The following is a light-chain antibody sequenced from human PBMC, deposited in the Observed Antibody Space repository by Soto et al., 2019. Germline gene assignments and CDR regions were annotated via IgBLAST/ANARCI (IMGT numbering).Light chain of an antibody. J-gene: IGKJ4*01. CDR2: GAS. CDR3: QQYNNWPRAT. V-gene: IGKV3-20*01. CDR1: QSVSSSY. Sequence: EIVLTQSPGTLSLSPGERATLSCRARQSVSSSYLAWYQQKPGQAPRLLIYGASNRATGIPARFRGSGSGTEFNLTISRLQSEDFGVYYCQQYNNWPRATVGGGTKVDIK.